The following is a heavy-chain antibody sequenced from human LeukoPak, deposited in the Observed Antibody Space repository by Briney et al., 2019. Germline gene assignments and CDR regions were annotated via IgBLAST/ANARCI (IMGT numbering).Heavy chain of an antibody. CDR2: ISYDGSNK. D-gene: IGHD3-9*01. J-gene: IGHJ3*02. CDR1: GGSIRSSY. CDR3: AREHLLTEVSGADAFDI. Sequence: LSLTCTVSGGSIRSSYYYWGWIRQPPGKGLEWVAVISYDGSNKYYADSVKGRFTISRDNSKNTLYLQMNSLRAEDTAVYYCAREHLLTEVSGADAFDIWGQGTMVTVSS. V-gene: IGHV3-30*04.